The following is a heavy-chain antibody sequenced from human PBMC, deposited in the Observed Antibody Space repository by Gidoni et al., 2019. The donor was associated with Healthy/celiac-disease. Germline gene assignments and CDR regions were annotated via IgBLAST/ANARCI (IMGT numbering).Heavy chain of an antibody. V-gene: IGHV1-69*01. J-gene: IGHJ6*02. CDR1: GGNFSSYA. CDR2: IIPIFGTA. CDR3: ARSLTLSTYYYDSSGYYGPDGYYYYYYGMDV. Sequence: QVQLVQSGAEVKKPGSSVKVSCKASGGNFSSYAISWVRQAPGQGLEWMGGIIPIFGTANYAQKFQGRVTITADESTSTAYMELSSLRSEDTAVYYCARSLTLSTYYYDSSGYYGPDGYYYYYYGMDVWGQGTTVTVSS. D-gene: IGHD3-22*01.